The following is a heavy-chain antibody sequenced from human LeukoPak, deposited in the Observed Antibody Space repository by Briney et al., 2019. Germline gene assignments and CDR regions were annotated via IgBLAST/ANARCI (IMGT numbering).Heavy chain of an antibody. D-gene: IGHD6-19*01. Sequence: GGSLRLSCAASGFTFSSYAMHWVRQAPGKGLEYVSAISSNGGSTYYANSVKGRFTISRDNSKNTLYLQMGSLRAEDMAVYYCARGSSGRYENYYYYYYMDVWGKGTTVTVSS. CDR2: ISSNGGST. J-gene: IGHJ6*03. CDR3: ARGSSGRYENYYYYYYMDV. V-gene: IGHV3-64*01. CDR1: GFTFSSYA.